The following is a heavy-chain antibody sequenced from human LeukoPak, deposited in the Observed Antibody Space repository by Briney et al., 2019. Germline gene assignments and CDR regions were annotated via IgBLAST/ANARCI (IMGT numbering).Heavy chain of an antibody. J-gene: IGHJ3*02. CDR3: ARGDVFHAFDI. CDR1: GGSISSYY. V-gene: IGHV4-59*01. CDR2: IYYSGST. D-gene: IGHD2-21*01. Sequence: PSETLSLTCTVSGGSISSYYWSWIRQPPGKGLEWIGYIYYSGSTNYNPSLKSRVTISVDTSKNQFSLKLSSVTAADTAVYYCARGDVFHAFDIWGQGTMVTVSS.